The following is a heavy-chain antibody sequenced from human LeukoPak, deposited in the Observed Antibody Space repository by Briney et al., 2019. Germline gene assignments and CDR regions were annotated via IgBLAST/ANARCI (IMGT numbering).Heavy chain of an antibody. D-gene: IGHD3-16*02. CDR1: GFTFSSYS. Sequence: PGGSLRLSCAASGFTFSSYSMNWVRQPPGKGLVWVSRITNDGSATGYADSVRGRFTISRDNAKNTLYLQMNSLRVEDTAVYYCARVYDYVWGSYRYWGQGTLVTVSS. CDR3: ARVYDYVWGSYRY. V-gene: IGHV3-74*01. CDR2: ITNDGSAT. J-gene: IGHJ4*02.